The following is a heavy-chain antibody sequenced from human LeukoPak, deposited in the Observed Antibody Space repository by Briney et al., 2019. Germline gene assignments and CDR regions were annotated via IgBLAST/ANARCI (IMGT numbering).Heavy chain of an antibody. D-gene: IGHD6-6*01. J-gene: IGHJ3*02. CDR1: GGSISSSSYY. V-gene: IGHV4-61*02. Sequence: SQTLSLTCTVSGGSISSSSYYWSWIRQPAGKGLEWIGRIYTSGSTNYNPSLKSRVTMSVDTSKNQFSLKLSSVTAADTAVYYCARDSSSVAFDIWGQGTMVTVSS. CDR3: ARDSSSVAFDI. CDR2: IYTSGST.